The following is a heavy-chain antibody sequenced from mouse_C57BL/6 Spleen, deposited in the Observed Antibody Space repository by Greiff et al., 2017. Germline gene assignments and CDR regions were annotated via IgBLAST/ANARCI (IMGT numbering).Heavy chain of an antibody. V-gene: IGHV1-4*01. J-gene: IGHJ3*01. CDR2: INPSSGYT. CDR1: GYTFTSYT. Sequence: QVQLQQSGAELARPGASVKMSCKASGYTFTSYTMHWVKQRPGQGLEWIGYINPSSGYTKYNQKFKDKATLTADKSSSTAYMQLSSLTSEDSAVYYGARAPVGASEGLAYWGQGTLVTVAA. D-gene: IGHD1-1*01. CDR3: ARAPVGASEGLAY.